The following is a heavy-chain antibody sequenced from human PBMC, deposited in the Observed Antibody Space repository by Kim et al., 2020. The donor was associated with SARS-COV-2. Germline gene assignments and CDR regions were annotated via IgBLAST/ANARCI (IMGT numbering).Heavy chain of an antibody. J-gene: IGHJ6*02. CDR1: GFTFSSYA. CDR2: ISYDGSNK. V-gene: IGHV3-30*04. D-gene: IGHD1-26*01. Sequence: GGSLRLSCAASGFTFSSYAMHWVRQAPGKGLEWVAVISYDGSNKYYADSVKGRFTISRDNSKNTLYLQMNSLRAEDTAVYYCARGATWELLPLYYGMDVWGQGTTVTVSS. CDR3: ARGATWELLPLYYGMDV.